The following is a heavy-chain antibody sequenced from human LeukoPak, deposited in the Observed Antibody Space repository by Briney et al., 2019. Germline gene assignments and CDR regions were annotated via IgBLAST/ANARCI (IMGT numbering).Heavy chain of an antibody. V-gene: IGHV3-30-3*01. Sequence: PGGSLRLSCAASGFTFSSYAMHWVRRAPGKGLEWVAVISYDGSNKYYADSVKGRFTISRDNSKNTLYLQMNSLRAEDTAVYYCASLRVVGADFDYWGQGTLVTVSS. CDR2: ISYDGSNK. CDR1: GFTFSSYA. D-gene: IGHD1-26*01. CDR3: ASLRVVGADFDY. J-gene: IGHJ4*02.